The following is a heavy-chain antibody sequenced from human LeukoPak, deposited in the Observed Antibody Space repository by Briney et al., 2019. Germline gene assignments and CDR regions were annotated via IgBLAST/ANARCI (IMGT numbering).Heavy chain of an antibody. CDR1: GGSFSGYY. J-gene: IGHJ4*02. V-gene: IGHV4-34*01. CDR3: ARELSGITVVRGVIIRYFDY. D-gene: IGHD3-10*01. Sequence: SETLSLTCAVYGGSFSGYYWSWIRQPPGKGLEWIVEINHSGSTNYNPSLKSRVTISVDTSKNQFSLKLSSVTAADTAVYYCARELSGITVVRGVIIRYFDYWGQGTLVTVSS. CDR2: INHSGST.